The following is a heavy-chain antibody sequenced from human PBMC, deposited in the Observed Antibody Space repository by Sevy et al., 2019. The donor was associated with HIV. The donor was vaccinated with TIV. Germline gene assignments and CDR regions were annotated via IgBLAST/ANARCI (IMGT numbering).Heavy chain of an antibody. J-gene: IGHJ3*02. CDR3: ARDVGRNAFDI. V-gene: IGHV3-33*01. CDR2: IWYDGSNK. CDR1: GFTFSSYG. D-gene: IGHD1-26*01. Sequence: GGSLRLSCAASGFTFSSYGMHWVRQAPGKGLEWVAVIWYDGSNKYYADSVKGRFTISRENSKNTLYLQMNSLRAEDTAVYYCARDVGRNAFDIWGQGTMVTVSS.